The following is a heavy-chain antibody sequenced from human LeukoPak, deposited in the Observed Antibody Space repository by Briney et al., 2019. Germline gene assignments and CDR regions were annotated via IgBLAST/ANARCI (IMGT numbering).Heavy chain of an antibody. CDR1: GFTVSSNY. CDR2: IYSGGST. CDR3: ASPLTKDSSSWYEMGY. J-gene: IGHJ4*02. D-gene: IGHD6-13*01. Sequence: GGSLRLSCAASGFTVSSNYMSWVRQAPGKGLEWVSVIYSGGSTYYADSVKGRFTISRHNSKNTLYLQMNSLRAEDTAVYYCASPLTKDSSSWYEMGYWGQGTLVTVSS. V-gene: IGHV3-53*04.